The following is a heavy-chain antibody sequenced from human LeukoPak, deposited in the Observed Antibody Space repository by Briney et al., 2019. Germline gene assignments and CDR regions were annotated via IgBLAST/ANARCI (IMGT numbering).Heavy chain of an antibody. J-gene: IGHJ4*02. Sequence: PGGSLRLSCVASGFTFGKYWMSWVRQAPGKGLEWVANIKLDGSEKNYVDSVKGRFTISRDNTKNSLYLQMNSLRAEDTAVYYCARAIRGYSYVLDYWGQGTLVTVSS. CDR2: IKLDGSEK. CDR3: ARAIRGYSYVLDY. CDR1: GFTFGKYW. V-gene: IGHV3-7*03. D-gene: IGHD5-18*01.